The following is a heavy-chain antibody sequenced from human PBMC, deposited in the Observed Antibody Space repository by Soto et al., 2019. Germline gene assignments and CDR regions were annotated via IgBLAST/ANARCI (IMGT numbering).Heavy chain of an antibody. V-gene: IGHV3-21*01. Sequence: EVQLVESGGGLVKPGGSLRLSCAASGFTFSSYSMNWVRQAPGKGLEWVSSISSSSSYIYYADSVKGRFTISRDNAKNSLYRQMNSLRAEDTAVYYCAKERDSSGWCDWGQGTLVTVSS. J-gene: IGHJ4*02. CDR3: AKERDSSGWCD. CDR2: ISSSSSYI. D-gene: IGHD6-19*01. CDR1: GFTFSSYS.